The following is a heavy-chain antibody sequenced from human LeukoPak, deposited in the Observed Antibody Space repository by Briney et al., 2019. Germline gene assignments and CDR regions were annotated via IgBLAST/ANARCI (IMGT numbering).Heavy chain of an antibody. CDR1: GYTFTGYY. Sequence: ASVKVSCKASGYTFTGYYMHWVRQAPGQGLEWMGWINPNSGGTNYAQKFQGRVTMTRDTSISTAYMELSRLRSDDTAVYYCARRALDIVATEEFDYWGQGTLVTVSS. V-gene: IGHV1-2*02. CDR3: ARRALDIVATEEFDY. J-gene: IGHJ4*02. D-gene: IGHD5-12*01. CDR2: INPNSGGT.